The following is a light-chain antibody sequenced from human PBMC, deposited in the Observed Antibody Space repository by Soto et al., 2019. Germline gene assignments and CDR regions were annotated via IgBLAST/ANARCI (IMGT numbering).Light chain of an antibody. CDR2: GAY. V-gene: IGKV3-15*01. Sequence: TVMTQSPVTLSVSLGERATLSCRASQNVATNMAWYQQKPGQPPRLLVYGAYIRAPGVPARFSGSGSETQFTLTINGLQSDDFAMYYCHQYNTGLRTFGRGTMVEV. CDR1: QNVATN. CDR3: HQYNTGLRT. J-gene: IGKJ1*01.